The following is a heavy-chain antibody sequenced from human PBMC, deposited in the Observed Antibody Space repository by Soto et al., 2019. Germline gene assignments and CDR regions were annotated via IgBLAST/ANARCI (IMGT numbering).Heavy chain of an antibody. Sequence: PSETLSLTCTVSGGSISSYYWSWIRQPAGKGLEWIGRIYTSGSTNYNPSLKSRVTMSVDTSKNQSSLKLSSVTAADTAVYYCATLTPSYYDILTGYLLSQYYFDYWGQGTLVTVSS. V-gene: IGHV4-4*07. CDR2: IYTSGST. CDR1: GGSISSYY. J-gene: IGHJ4*02. D-gene: IGHD3-9*01. CDR3: ATLTPSYYDILTGYLLSQYYFDY.